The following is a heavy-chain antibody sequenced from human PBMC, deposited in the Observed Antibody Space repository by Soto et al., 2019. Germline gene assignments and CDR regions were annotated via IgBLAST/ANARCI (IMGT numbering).Heavy chain of an antibody. CDR1: GFSLSTSGVG. D-gene: IGHD2-21*02. CDR3: ARLPRVVVTAEWYFQH. CDR2: IYWDDDK. Sequence: QITLKESGPTLVKPTQTLTLTCTFSGFSLSTSGVGVGWIRQPPGKALEWLALIYWDDDKRYSPSLKSRLTITKDTSKNQVVLTMTNMDPVDTATYYCARLPRVVVTAEWYFQHWGQGTLVTVSS. J-gene: IGHJ1*01. V-gene: IGHV2-5*02.